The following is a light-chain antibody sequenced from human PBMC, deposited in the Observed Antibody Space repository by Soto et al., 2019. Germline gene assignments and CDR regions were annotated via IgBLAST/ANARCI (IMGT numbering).Light chain of an antibody. Sequence: QSALTQPPSASGSPGQSVTISCTGTSSDVGGYDYVSWYQQHPGKAPKLMIHEVTKRPSGVPDRFSGSKSGNTASLTVSGLQAEDEADYYCSSYAGINNLGVFGTGTKLTVL. J-gene: IGLJ1*01. CDR1: SSDVGGYDY. V-gene: IGLV2-8*01. CDR2: EVT. CDR3: SSYAGINNLGV.